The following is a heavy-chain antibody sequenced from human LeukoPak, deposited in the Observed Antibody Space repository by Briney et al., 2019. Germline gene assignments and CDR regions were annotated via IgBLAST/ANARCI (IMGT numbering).Heavy chain of an antibody. D-gene: IGHD4-17*01. V-gene: IGHV4-59*08. J-gene: IGHJ4*02. CDR1: GSSISSYY. CDR3: ARLRDYGDPFDY. Sequence: SETLSLTCTVSGSSISSYYWSWIRQPPGKGLEWIGYIYYSGSTNYNPSLKSRVTISVDTSKNQFSLKLSSVTAADTAVYYCARLRDYGDPFDYWGQGTLVTVSS. CDR2: IYYSGST.